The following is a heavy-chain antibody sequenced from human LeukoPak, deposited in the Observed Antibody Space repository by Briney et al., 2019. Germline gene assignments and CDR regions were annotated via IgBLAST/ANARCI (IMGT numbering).Heavy chain of an antibody. D-gene: IGHD1-26*01. Sequence: ASVKVSCKTSGFTFISSAVQWVRQARGQRLEWMGWISAYNGNTKYAQKLQGRVTMTTDTSTSTAYMELRSLRSDDTAVYYCARGLGGSGSYFLTFDYWGQGTLVTVSS. CDR3: ARGLGGSGSYFLTFDY. CDR1: GFTFISSA. J-gene: IGHJ4*02. CDR2: ISAYNGNT. V-gene: IGHV1-18*01.